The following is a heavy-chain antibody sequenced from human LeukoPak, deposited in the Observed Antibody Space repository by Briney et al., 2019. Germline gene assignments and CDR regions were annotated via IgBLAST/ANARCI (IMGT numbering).Heavy chain of an antibody. CDR1: GFTFSSYS. CDR2: ISSGSSYI. CDR3: ACTSGYDFSYYYYYYMDV. V-gene: IGHV3-21*01. Sequence: TGGSLRLSCAASGFTFSSYSMNWVRQAPGKGLDWVSSISSGSSYIYYADSVKGRFTISRDNAKNSLYLQMNSLGSEDTAVYYCACTSGYDFSYYYYYYMDVWGKGTTVTVSS. D-gene: IGHD5-12*01. J-gene: IGHJ6*03.